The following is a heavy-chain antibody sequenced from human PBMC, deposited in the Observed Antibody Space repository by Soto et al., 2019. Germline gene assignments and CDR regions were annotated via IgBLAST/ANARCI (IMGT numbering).Heavy chain of an antibody. D-gene: IGHD6-13*01. V-gene: IGHV1-46*01. CDR3: ARDLAAGDH. CDR2: INPTSGST. CDR1: GYTFTNYY. Sequence: QVQLVQSGAEGKKPGASVKVSCKASGYTFTNYYIHWVRQAPGQGLECMGIINPTSGSTNYAQKFQGRVTLTYDTSTTTVYMELSGLRSEDTAVLYCARDLAAGDHWGQGTLVTVSS. J-gene: IGHJ4*02.